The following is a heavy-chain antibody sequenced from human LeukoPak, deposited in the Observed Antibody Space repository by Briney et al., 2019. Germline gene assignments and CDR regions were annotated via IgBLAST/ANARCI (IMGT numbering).Heavy chain of an antibody. CDR2: IYPGDSDS. Sequence: GESLKISCQFSGYSLLIYWIAWLRHMPGKGLGWGGIIYPGDSDSTYSPSFQGPVTLSVDKSLNTASLQWSSLKASDTAMYYCARPRYASGRDALDLWGQGTMVTVSS. CDR1: GYSLLIYW. D-gene: IGHD3-16*01. V-gene: IGHV5-51*01. J-gene: IGHJ3*01. CDR3: ARPRYASGRDALDL.